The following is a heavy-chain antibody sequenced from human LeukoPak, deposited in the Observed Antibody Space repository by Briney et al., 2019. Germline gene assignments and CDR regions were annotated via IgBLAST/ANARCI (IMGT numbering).Heavy chain of an antibody. CDR1: GFTFNIYA. Sequence: GGSLRLSCAASGFTFNIYAMHWVRQAPGKGLEWVALIYYDGNNKYYADSVKGRITISRDNSKNTLYLQMNTLRAEDMAVYYCAREARTYQYYYGMDVWGQGTTVTVSS. CDR3: AREARTYQYYYGMDV. J-gene: IGHJ6*02. CDR2: IYYDGNNK. V-gene: IGHV3-30*04.